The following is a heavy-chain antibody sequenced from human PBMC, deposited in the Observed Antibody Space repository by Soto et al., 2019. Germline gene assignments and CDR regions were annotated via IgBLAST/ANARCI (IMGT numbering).Heavy chain of an antibody. V-gene: IGHV1-69*06. CDR2: IIPMFGTP. CDR1: GGTFSSYA. D-gene: IGHD3-22*01. CDR3: ARVAGYHYDSSGYQYWYFDL. J-gene: IGHJ2*01. Sequence: QVQLVQSGAEVRKPGSSVKVSCKVSGGTFSSYAISWVRQAPGQGLEWMGGIIPMFGTPNYAQKFKGRVTITADKSTNTAYMELNSLTSEDTAVYYCARVAGYHYDSSGYQYWYFDLWGRGTLGTVSS.